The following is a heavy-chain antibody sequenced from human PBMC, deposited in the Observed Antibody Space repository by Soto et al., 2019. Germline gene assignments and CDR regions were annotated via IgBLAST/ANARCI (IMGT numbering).Heavy chain of an antibody. V-gene: IGHV3-21*01. CDR1: GFTFIRYS. Sequence: EVQLVESGGVMVKPGGSLRRSCAASGFTFIRYSMNWIRQAPGKGREWGSSLSSSSSYIFYADSVKGRFTISGDNAKNSLYLQMNRMRVEYTDVYYCASGPGMDVRGLGTKVTFS. CDR3: ASGPGMDV. CDR2: LSSSSSYI. J-gene: IGHJ6*02.